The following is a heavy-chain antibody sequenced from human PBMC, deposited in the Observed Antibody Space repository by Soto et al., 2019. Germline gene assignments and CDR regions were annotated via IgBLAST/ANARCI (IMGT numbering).Heavy chain of an antibody. Sequence: PSDTVSLTCTFSWGSINSYYCSWIRQPTVKGVELIGCIYDSGSTDYNPSLKSRVSISVDTSKSQFSLRLTSVTAADTAVYYCARYSSGWFDAFDIWGQGTMVTVSS. D-gene: IGHD6-19*01. V-gene: IGHV4-59*07. CDR2: IYDSGST. CDR3: ARYSSGWFDAFDI. J-gene: IGHJ3*02. CDR1: WGSINSYY.